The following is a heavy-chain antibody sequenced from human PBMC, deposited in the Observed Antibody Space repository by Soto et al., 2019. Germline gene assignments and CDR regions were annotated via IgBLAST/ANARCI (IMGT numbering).Heavy chain of an antibody. D-gene: IGHD3-3*01. V-gene: IGHV4-4*07. J-gene: IGHJ6*02. CDR2: IYTSGST. Sequence: PSETLSLTCTVSGGSISSYYWSWIRQPAGKGLEWIGRIYTSGSTNYNPSLKSRVTISVDTSKNQFSLKLSSVTGADTAVYYCARARGLYAFWSVDLYYYYGMDVWGQGTTITISS. CDR1: GGSISSYY. CDR3: ARARGLYAFWSVDLYYYYGMDV.